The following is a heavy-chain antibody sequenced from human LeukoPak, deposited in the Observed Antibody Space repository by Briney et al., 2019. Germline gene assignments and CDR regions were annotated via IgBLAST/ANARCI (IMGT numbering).Heavy chain of an antibody. CDR3: ARSYHTYAFDI. Sequence: SETLSLTCTVSGDSISSYYWSWIRQPAGKGLEWIGRIHTSGSTNYNPSLKSRVTMSVDTSKNQFSLELSSVTAADTAVYYCARSYHTYAFDIWGQGTMVTVSS. CDR1: GDSISSYY. D-gene: IGHD2-2*01. V-gene: IGHV4-4*07. CDR2: IHTSGST. J-gene: IGHJ3*02.